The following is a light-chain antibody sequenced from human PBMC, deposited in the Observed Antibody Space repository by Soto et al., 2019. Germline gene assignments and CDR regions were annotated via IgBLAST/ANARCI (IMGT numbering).Light chain of an antibody. V-gene: IGLV1-44*01. CDR1: SSKIGSNA. J-gene: IGLJ3*02. CDR2: NSN. Sequence: QSVLTQPPSASGTPGQRVTISCSGSSSKIGSNAVNWYQQLPGTAPKLLIYNSNQRPSGVPDRFSGSKSGTSASLAISGLQSEDEADYYCASWDDSLNGPVFGGGTKLT. CDR3: ASWDDSLNGPV.